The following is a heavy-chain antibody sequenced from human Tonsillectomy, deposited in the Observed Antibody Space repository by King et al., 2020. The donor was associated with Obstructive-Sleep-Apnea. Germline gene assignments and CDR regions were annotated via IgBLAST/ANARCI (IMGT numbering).Heavy chain of an antibody. CDR1: GASIRGHY. J-gene: IGHJ4*02. CDR3: ASTALLTGYLYYFDY. CDR2: IYYTGST. D-gene: IGHD3-9*01. Sequence: VQLQESGPGLVKPSETLSLTCTVSGASIRGHYWSWIRHPPGKGLEWIGYIYYTGSTKYNPSLKSRVTISVDTSNSQLSLTLSSVTAADTAVYYCASTALLTGYLYYFDYWGQGTLVTVSS. V-gene: IGHV4-59*11.